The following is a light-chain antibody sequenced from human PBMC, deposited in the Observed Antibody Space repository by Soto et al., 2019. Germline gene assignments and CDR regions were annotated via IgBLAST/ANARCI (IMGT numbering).Light chain of an antibody. V-gene: IGKV3-20*01. J-gene: IGKJ4*01. CDR3: QQFSSYPLT. Sequence: EFVLTQSPGTLSLSPGERATLSCRASQTGRNNYLAWYQQKPGQAPRLLIYDASSRATGIPDRFSGGGSGTDFTLTISRLEPEDVAVYYCQQFSSYPLTFGGGTKVDIK. CDR2: DAS. CDR1: QTGRNNY.